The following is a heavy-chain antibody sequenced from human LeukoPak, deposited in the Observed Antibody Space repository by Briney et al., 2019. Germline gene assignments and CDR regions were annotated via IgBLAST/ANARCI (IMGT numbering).Heavy chain of an antibody. CDR2: ISGFNGDT. D-gene: IGHD2-2*01. CDR1: GYIFTNYG. CDR3: AKHIVVVPTTIGLYFDN. V-gene: IGHV1-18*01. J-gene: IGHJ4*02. Sequence: GASVNVSRKASGYIFTNYGITWVRQAPGQGLEWMGWISGFNGDTNYAQSFQGRVTMTTDTSTSTAYMELRNLRSDDTAVYFCAKHIVVVPTTIGLYFDNWGQGTLVTVSS.